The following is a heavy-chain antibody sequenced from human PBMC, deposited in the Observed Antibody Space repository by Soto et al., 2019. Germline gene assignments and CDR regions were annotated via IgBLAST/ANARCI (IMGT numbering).Heavy chain of an antibody. CDR2: IYYSGST. Sequence: TSETLSLTCTVSGGSISSYYWSWIRQPPGKGLEWIGYIYYSGSTNYNPSLKSRVTISVDTSKNQFSLKLSSVTAADTAVYYCARERYYAMDLCGHGTTATVXS. J-gene: IGHJ6*02. CDR1: GGSISSYY. V-gene: IGHV4-59*01. CDR3: ARERYYAMDL.